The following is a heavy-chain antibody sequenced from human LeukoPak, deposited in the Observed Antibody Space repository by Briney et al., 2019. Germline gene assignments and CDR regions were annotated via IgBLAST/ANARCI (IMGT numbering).Heavy chain of an antibody. J-gene: IGHJ3*01. D-gene: IGHD3-10*01. CDR2: IYYIGST. V-gene: IGHV4-59*01. Sequence: SETLSLTCTVSGGSISSYYWSWIRQPPGKGLEWIGYIYYIGSTNYNPSLKSRVTISVDMTAADTAVYYCARHITVTYDAFDLWGRGTMVTVSS. CDR3: L. CDR1: GGSISSYY.